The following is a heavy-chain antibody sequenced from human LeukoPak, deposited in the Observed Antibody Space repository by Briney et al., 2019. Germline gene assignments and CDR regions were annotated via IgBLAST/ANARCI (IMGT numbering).Heavy chain of an antibody. CDR1: GGSFSGYY. D-gene: IGHD3-16*02. Sequence: PSETLSLTCAVYGGSFSGYYWSWIRQPPGKGLEWIGEINHSGSTNYNPSLKSRVTISVDTSKNQFSLKLSSVTAADTAVYYCARARPTFGGVIVLNRFDPWGQGTLVTVPS. CDR3: ARARPTFGGVIVLNRFDP. CDR2: INHSGST. V-gene: IGHV4-34*01. J-gene: IGHJ5*02.